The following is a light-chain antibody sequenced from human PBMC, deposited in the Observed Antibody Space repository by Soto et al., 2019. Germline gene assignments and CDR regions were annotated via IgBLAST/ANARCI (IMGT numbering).Light chain of an antibody. V-gene: IGKV3-20*01. J-gene: IGKJ5*01. Sequence: QSPATLSFSPGEGPTLPFRSSQGIGDTLAWYQHKPGQTPRLLIYDTSTRATGVPTRFSGSGSGTDFTLTINRLEPEDFAAYYCQQYGSSITFGQGTRLEIK. CDR1: QGIGDT. CDR3: QQYGSSIT. CDR2: DTS.